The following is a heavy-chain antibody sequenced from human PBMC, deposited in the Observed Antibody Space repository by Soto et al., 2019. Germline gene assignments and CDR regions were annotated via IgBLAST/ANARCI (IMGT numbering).Heavy chain of an antibody. CDR2: IYPGDSDT. CDR1: GYSFTSYW. D-gene: IGHD3-3*01. J-gene: IGHJ3*02. Sequence: GESLKISCKGSGYSFTSYWIGWVRQMPGKGLEWMGIIYPGDSDTRYSPSFQGQVTISADKSISTAYLQWSSLKASDTAMYYCATANGYDFWSGYYTGLDAFDIWGQGTMVTVSS. CDR3: ATANGYDFWSGYYTGLDAFDI. V-gene: IGHV5-51*01.